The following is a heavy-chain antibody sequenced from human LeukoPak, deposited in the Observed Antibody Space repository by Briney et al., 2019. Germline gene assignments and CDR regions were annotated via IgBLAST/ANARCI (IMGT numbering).Heavy chain of an antibody. J-gene: IGHJ6*02. CDR3: ARDCGYSYGYSYYYYYGMDV. CDR2: INPRGGST. Sequence: ASVKVSCKASGYTFTSYYMHWVRQAPGQGLEWMGIINPRGGSTSYAQKFQGRVTMTRDTSTSTVYMELSSLRSEDTAVYYCARDCGYSYGYSYYYYYGMDVWGQGTTVTVSS. V-gene: IGHV1-46*01. CDR1: GYTFTSYY. D-gene: IGHD5-18*01.